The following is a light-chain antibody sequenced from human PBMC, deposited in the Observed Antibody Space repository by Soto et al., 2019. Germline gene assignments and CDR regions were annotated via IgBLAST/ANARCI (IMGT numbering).Light chain of an antibody. CDR2: EVS. CDR1: SSDIGGYNY. Sequence: QSALTQPPSASGSPGQSVTISCTGTSSDIGGYNYVSWYQQQPGKAPKLMIYEVSKRPSGVPDRFSGSKSGNTASLTVSGLQAEDEADYYCSSYAGSNNYVFGSGTKSPS. CDR3: SSYAGSNNYV. V-gene: IGLV2-8*01. J-gene: IGLJ1*01.